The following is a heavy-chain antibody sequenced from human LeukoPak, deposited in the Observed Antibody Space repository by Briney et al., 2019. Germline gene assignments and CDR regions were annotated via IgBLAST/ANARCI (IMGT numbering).Heavy chain of an antibody. J-gene: IGHJ4*02. V-gene: IGHV4-59*01. CDR3: ASLLGSARGSYLFDF. CDR1: GVSISSYY. D-gene: IGHD1-26*01. Sequence: SETLSLTCTVSGVSISSYYWSWIRQPPGKGLEWIGYISYTGSTNYNPPLKSRVAMSLDTSKNQFSLKLNSVTAADTAVYYCASLLGSARGSYLFDFWGQGTQVTVSS. CDR2: ISYTGST.